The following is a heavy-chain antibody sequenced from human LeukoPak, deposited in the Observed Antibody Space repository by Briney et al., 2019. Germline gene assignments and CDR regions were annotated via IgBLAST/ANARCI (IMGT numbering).Heavy chain of an antibody. J-gene: IGHJ4*02. CDR2: IKQDGSEK. CDR3: ATLRYFDWDDDY. V-gene: IGHV3-7*01. D-gene: IGHD3-9*01. CDR1: GFTFSSYA. Sequence: GGSLRLSCAASGFTFSSYAMSWVRQAPGKGLEWVANIKQDGSEKYYVDSVEGRFTISRDNAKNSLYLQINSLRAEDTAVYYCATLRYFDWDDDYWGQGTLVTVSS.